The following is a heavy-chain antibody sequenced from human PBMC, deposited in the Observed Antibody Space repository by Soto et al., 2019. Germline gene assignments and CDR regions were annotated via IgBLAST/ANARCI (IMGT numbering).Heavy chain of an antibody. V-gene: IGHV1-8*01. Sequence: QVQLVQSGAEVKKPGASVKVSCKASGYTFTSYDINWVRQATGQGLEWMGWMNPNSGNTGYAQKFQGRVTMTSNTSIITAYMERSSLRSEDTAVYYCPRGRGGSTSWERDNWFDPWGQGTLVTVSS. CDR3: PRGRGGSTSWERDNWFDP. CDR1: GYTFTSYD. J-gene: IGHJ5*02. D-gene: IGHD2-2*01. CDR2: MNPNSGNT.